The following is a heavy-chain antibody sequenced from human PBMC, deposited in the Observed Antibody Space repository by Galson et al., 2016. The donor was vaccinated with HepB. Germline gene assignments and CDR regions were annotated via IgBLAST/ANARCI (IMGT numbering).Heavy chain of an antibody. CDR1: GFIFSSYG. CDR3: ARDEPYYYAMDV. CDR2: IWYDENKK. Sequence: SLRLSCAASGFIFSSYGMHWVRQAPGKGLEWVAIIWYDENKKFYTDSVKGRFTISRDNSKNTLYLQMNSLRDEDTAVYYCARDEPYYYAMDVWGKGTTVTVSS. V-gene: IGHV3-33*08. J-gene: IGHJ6*04.